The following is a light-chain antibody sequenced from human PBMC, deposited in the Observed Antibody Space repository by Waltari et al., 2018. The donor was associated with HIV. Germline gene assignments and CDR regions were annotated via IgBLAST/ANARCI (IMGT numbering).Light chain of an antibody. V-gene: IGLV2-11*01. CDR1: TSDVGAYNF. Sequence: QSALTQPPSVSGSPGQSVTIPCTGTTSDVGAYNFVSWYQQHPGKAPKVLIYDVSQRPSGVPVRFSGSKSGNTASLTISGLQAEDEAEYYCCSYAGSYTWVFGGGTKLTVL. CDR2: DVS. J-gene: IGLJ3*02. CDR3: CSYAGSYTWV.